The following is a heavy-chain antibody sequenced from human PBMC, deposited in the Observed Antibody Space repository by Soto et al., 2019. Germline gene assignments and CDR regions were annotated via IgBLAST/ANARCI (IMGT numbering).Heavy chain of an antibody. J-gene: IGHJ4*02. CDR3: AKHRPMSSNLYI. V-gene: IGHV1-2*02. CDR2: INPNSGGT. Sequence: GASVKVSCKASGYTFTGYYMHWVLQAPGQGLEWMGWINPNSGGTNYAQKFQGRVTMTRDTSISTAYMELSRLRSDDTAVYYCAKHRPMSSNLYIWGQGTLVTVSS. D-gene: IGHD3-16*01. CDR1: GYTFTGYY.